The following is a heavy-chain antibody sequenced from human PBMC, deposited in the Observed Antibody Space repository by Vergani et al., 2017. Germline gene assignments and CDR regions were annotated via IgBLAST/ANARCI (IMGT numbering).Heavy chain of an antibody. D-gene: IGHD2-2*01. CDR1: GFTFDDYA. Sequence: EVQLVESGGGLVQPGRSLRLSCAASGFTFDDYAMHWVRQAPGKGLEWVSGISWNSGSIGYADSVKGRFTISRDNAKNSLYLQMNSLRAEDTALYYCAKSSRSSYCSSTSCYKRDAFDIWGQGTMVTVSS. CDR3: AKSSRSSYCSSTSCYKRDAFDI. V-gene: IGHV3-9*01. J-gene: IGHJ3*02. CDR2: ISWNSGSI.